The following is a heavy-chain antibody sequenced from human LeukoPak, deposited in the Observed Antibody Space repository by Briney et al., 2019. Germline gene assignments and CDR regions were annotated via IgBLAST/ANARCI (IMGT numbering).Heavy chain of an antibody. CDR3: AKEAAVAGSFDY. CDR2: INSDGSST. Sequence: GGSLRLSCAASGFTFSSYWMHWVRQAPGKGLVWVSRINSDGSSTSYADSVKGRFTISRDNSKNTLYLQMNSLRAEDTAVYYCAKEAAVAGSFDYWGQGTLVTVSS. CDR1: GFTFSSYW. V-gene: IGHV3-74*01. J-gene: IGHJ4*02. D-gene: IGHD6-19*01.